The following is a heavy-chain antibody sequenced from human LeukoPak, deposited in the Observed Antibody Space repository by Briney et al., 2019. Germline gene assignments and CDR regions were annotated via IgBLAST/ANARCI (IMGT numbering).Heavy chain of an antibody. Sequence: PSETLSLTCIVSSGSINNHYWSWIRQPPGKGLEWIGYIYNSWNTNYNPSLQSQVTISMDASRKQFSLNLTSVTAADTAVYYCARDQIGYGLDYWGQGTLVTASS. CDR3: ARDQIGYGLDY. CDR2: IYNSWNT. V-gene: IGHV4-59*11. J-gene: IGHJ4*02. CDR1: SGSINNHY. D-gene: IGHD5-18*01.